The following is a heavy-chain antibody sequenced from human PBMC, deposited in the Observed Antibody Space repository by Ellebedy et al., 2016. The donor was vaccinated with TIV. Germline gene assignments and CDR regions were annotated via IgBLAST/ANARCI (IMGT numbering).Heavy chain of an antibody. CDR2: INPNSGAT. J-gene: IGHJ5*02. CDR3: ASVTYDIFPTHPESVGWFDP. D-gene: IGHD3-9*01. Sequence: AASVKVSCKASGYTFTDYYMHWVRQAPGQGLEWMGWINPNSGATKYAQIFQGRVTMTRDTSINTAYMGLSRLTSDDTAIYYCASVTYDIFPTHPESVGWFDPWGQGTLVTVSS. CDR1: GYTFTDYY. V-gene: IGHV1-2*02.